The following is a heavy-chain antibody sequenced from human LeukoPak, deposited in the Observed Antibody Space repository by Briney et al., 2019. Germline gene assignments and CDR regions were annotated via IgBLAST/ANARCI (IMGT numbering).Heavy chain of an antibody. J-gene: IGHJ4*02. D-gene: IGHD5-18*01. CDR2: IRYDGGNK. CDR1: GFTFSSYG. CDR3: AKGGNGYSYGYFDY. V-gene: IGHV3-30*02. Sequence: GGSLRLSCAASGFTFSSYGMHWVRQAPGKGLEWVAFIRYDGGNKYYADSVKGRFTISRDNSKNTLYLQMNSPRTEDTAVYYCAKGGNGYSYGYFDYWGQGTLVTVSS.